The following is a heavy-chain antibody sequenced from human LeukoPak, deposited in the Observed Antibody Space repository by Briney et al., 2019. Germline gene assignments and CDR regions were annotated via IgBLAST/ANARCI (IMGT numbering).Heavy chain of an antibody. J-gene: IGHJ5*02. Sequence: SETLSLTCAVYGGSFSGYYWSWIRQPPGKGLEWIGEINHSGSTSYNPSLKSRVTISVDTSKNQFSLKLSSVTAADTAVYYCARDGNWFDPWGQGTLVTVSS. V-gene: IGHV4-34*01. CDR1: GGSFSGYY. CDR3: ARDGNWFDP. CDR2: INHSGST.